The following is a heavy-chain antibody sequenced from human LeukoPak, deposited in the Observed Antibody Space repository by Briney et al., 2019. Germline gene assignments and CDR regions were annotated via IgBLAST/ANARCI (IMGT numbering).Heavy chain of an antibody. D-gene: IGHD3-10*01. Sequence: GASVKVSCKASGGTFSSYAISWVRQATGQGLEWMGGIIPIFGTANYAQKFQGRVTITADEFTSTAYMELSSLSSEDTAVYYCARGTGTTFGESTTVWGQGTLGTVSS. CDR2: IIPIFGTA. CDR1: GGTFSSYA. CDR3: ARGTGTTFGESTTV. J-gene: IGHJ4*02. V-gene: IGHV1-69*01.